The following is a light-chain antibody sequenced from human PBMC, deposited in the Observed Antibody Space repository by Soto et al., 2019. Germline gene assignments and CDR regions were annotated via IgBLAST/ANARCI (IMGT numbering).Light chain of an antibody. V-gene: IGLV1-44*01. Sequence: QSVLTQPPSASGTPGQRVIISCSGSNSNIGTYTVNWYQQLPGTAPKLLIYTDYQRPSGVPDRFSGSKSGTSASLAISGLQSEDEADYDWASWDDSLSGGVFGGGTKLTVL. CDR2: TDY. CDR3: ASWDDSLSGGV. CDR1: NSNIGTYT. J-gene: IGLJ3*02.